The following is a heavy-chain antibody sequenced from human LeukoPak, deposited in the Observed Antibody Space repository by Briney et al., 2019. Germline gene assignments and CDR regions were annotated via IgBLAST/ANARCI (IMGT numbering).Heavy chain of an antibody. CDR3: ARGLVLATDDAFDI. J-gene: IGHJ3*02. V-gene: IGHV4-59*01. CDR2: VYDNDIS. CDR1: GASIRSYF. Sequence: KCSETLSLTCSASGASIRSYFWSWIRQSPGKGLEWIGYVYDNDISNFNPSLESRVTILVDRSKSQFSLKLRSVTAADTAVYYCARGLVLATDDAFDIWGPGTMVTVSS. D-gene: IGHD5-12*01.